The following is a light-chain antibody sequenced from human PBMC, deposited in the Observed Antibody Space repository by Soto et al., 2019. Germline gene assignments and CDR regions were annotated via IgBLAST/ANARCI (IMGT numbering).Light chain of an antibody. J-gene: IGLJ2*01. CDR3: QSYDSNLLV. Sequence: QSALTQPASVSGSPGQSITISCTGTSSDVGGYNYVSWYQQDPGKAPKLIIYEVSIRPSGVSNRFSGSKSGNRASLTISGLQAEDEADYYCQSYDSNLLVFGGGTKLTVL. CDR2: EVS. V-gene: IGLV2-14*01. CDR1: SSDVGGYNY.